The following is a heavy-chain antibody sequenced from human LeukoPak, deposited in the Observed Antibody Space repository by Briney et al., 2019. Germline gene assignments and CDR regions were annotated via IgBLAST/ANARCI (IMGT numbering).Heavy chain of an antibody. CDR1: GGSISSYY. CDR3: AREGIRYDFVFYY. V-gene: IGHV4-59*01. D-gene: IGHD3-3*01. CDR2: IYYSGST. Sequence: PSETLSLTCTVSGGSISSYYWSWIRQPPGKGLEWIGYIYYSGSTNYNPSLKSRVTISVDTSKNQFSLKLSSVTAADTAVYYCAREGIRYDFVFYYWGQGTLVTVSS. J-gene: IGHJ4*02.